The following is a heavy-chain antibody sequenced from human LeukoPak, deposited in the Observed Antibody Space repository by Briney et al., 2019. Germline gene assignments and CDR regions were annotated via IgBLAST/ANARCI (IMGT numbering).Heavy chain of an antibody. CDR3: ARGGMGPRKYYPAPFHY. D-gene: IGHD3-16*01. CDR1: GFTVSSNY. V-gene: IGHV3-53*01. Sequence: GGSLRLTCAASGFTVSSNYMSWVRQAPGKGLEWVSILYSAGSTYYADSVRGRFTISRDSSKNTVCLQMNSLRVEDTAVYYCARGGMGPRKYYPAPFHYWAKGPLATVSP. J-gene: IGHJ4*02. CDR2: LYSAGST.